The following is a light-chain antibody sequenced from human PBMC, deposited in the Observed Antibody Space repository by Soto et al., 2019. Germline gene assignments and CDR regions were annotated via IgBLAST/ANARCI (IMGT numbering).Light chain of an antibody. J-gene: IGKJ1*01. CDR1: QNISTY. Sequence: DIQMTQSPSTLSASIGDRVTITCRASQNISTYLAWYQQKPGKAPKLLIYKASSLGSGVPSRFSGSGSGTDFTLTISSLQPDDSATYYCQHYNTYTWTFGLGTKVDIK. CDR3: QHYNTYTWT. CDR2: KAS. V-gene: IGKV1-5*03.